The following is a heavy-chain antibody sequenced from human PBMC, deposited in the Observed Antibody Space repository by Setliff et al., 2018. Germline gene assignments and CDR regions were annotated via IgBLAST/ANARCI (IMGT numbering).Heavy chain of an antibody. J-gene: IGHJ4*02. D-gene: IGHD2-8*02. CDR3: ARLSPYNTGPPFDY. CDR1: GDSIFDNY. V-gene: IGHV4-59*08. Sequence: SETLSLTCAVSGDSIFDNYWSWIRQSPGRGLEWIAYISYTGSTNYNPSLKSRVTISLDTSKNHFSLNLRSVPAADTAVYYCARLSPYNTGPPFDYWGQGTLVTVSS. CDR2: ISYTGST.